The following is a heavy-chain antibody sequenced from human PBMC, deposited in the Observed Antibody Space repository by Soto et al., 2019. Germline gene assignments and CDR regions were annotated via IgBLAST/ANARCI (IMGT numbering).Heavy chain of an antibody. CDR3: ARRFVTIFGVVHRFAFDI. CDR1: GFTFSSYS. CDR2: ISSSSSTI. V-gene: IGHV3-48*01. J-gene: IGHJ3*02. Sequence: EVQLVESGGGLVQPGGSLRLSCAASGFTFSSYSMNWVRQAPGKGLEWVSYISSSSSTIYYAASVKGRFTISRDTAKNSLYLQMNSLRAADTAVYYCARRFVTIFGVVHRFAFDIWGRGTMVTVSS. D-gene: IGHD3-3*01.